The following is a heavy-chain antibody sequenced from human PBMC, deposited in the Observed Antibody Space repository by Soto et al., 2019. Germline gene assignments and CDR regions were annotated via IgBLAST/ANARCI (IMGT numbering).Heavy chain of an antibody. CDR2: INAGNGNT. V-gene: IGHV1-3*01. J-gene: IGHJ5*02. Sequence: QVQLVQSGAEVKKPGASVKVSCKASGYTFTSYAMHWVRQAPGQRLEWMGWINAGNGNTKYSQKFQGRVTITRDTSASTAYMELSSLRSEVTAVYYCARGYGGPIGWFDPWGQGTLVTVSS. CDR1: GYTFTSYA. D-gene: IGHD3-16*01. CDR3: ARGYGGPIGWFDP.